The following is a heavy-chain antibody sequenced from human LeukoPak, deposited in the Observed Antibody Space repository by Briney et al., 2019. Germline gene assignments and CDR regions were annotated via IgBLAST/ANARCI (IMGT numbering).Heavy chain of an antibody. Sequence: SETLSLTCTVSGGSISSYYWSWIRQPAGKGLEWIGRIYTSGSTNYNPSLKSRVTMSVDTSKNQFSLKLSSVTAADTAVYYCARDNTASRYYYYMDVWGKGTTVTISS. CDR3: ARDNTASRYYYYMDV. CDR2: IYTSGST. D-gene: IGHD5-18*01. J-gene: IGHJ6*03. CDR1: GGSISSYY. V-gene: IGHV4-4*07.